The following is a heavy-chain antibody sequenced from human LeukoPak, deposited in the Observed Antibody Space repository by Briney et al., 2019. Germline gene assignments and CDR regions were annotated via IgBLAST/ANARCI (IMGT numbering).Heavy chain of an antibody. J-gene: IGHJ4*02. CDR3: ASSPRGYSSGWSYFDY. CDR2: IIPIFGTA. V-gene: IGHV1-69*01. D-gene: IGHD6-19*01. CDR1: GGTFSSYA. Sequence: SVKVSCKASGGTFSSYAISWVRPAPGQGLEWMGGIIPIFGTANYAQKFQGRVTITADESTSTAYMELSSLRSEDTAVYYCASSPRGYSSGWSYFDYWGQGTLVTVSS.